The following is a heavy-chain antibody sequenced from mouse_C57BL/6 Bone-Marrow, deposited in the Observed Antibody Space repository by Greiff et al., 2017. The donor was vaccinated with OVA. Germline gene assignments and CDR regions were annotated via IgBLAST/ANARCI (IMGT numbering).Heavy chain of an antibody. V-gene: IGHV1-81*01. Sequence: VKLQESGAELARPGASVKLSCKASGYTFTSYGISWVKQRTGQGLEWIGEIYPRSGNTYYNEKFKGKATLTADKSSSTAYMELRSLTSEDSAVYFCARRAYYGSSPFAYWGQGTLVTVSA. CDR2: IYPRSGNT. J-gene: IGHJ3*01. D-gene: IGHD1-1*01. CDR3: ARRAYYGSSPFAY. CDR1: GYTFTSYG.